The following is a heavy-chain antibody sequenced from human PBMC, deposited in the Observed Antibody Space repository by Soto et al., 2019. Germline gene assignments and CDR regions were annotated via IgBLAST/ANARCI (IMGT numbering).Heavy chain of an antibody. V-gene: IGHV3-49*03. Sequence: SMRLSCTASGFTFGDYAMSWFRQASGKGLEWVGFIRSKAYGGTTEYAASVKGRFTISRDDSKSIAYLQMNSLKTEDTAVYYCTRDYDFWSGYYQDYYYYGMDVWGQGTTVTVSS. CDR3: TRDYDFWSGYYQDYYYYGMDV. D-gene: IGHD3-3*01. CDR2: IRSKAYGGTT. CDR1: GFTFGDYA. J-gene: IGHJ6*02.